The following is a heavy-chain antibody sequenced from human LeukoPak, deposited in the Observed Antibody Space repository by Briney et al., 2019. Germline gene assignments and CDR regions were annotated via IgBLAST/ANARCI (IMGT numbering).Heavy chain of an antibody. D-gene: IGHD1-1*01. CDR3: ARTYNWNEGGFDY. CDR1: AGSISSYH. J-gene: IGHJ4*02. V-gene: IGHV4-59*01. CDR2: IYNSATT. Sequence: PSETLSLTCAVSAGSISSYHWSCFRQPPGKGLEWIGLIYNSATTHYNPSLKSRVTISVDTSKNQFSLSLTSVTAADTAVYYCARTYNWNEGGFDYWGQGTLVTVSS.